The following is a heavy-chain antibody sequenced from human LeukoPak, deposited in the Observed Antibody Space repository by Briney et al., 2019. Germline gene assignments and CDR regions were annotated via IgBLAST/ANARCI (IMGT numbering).Heavy chain of an antibody. CDR3: ARDVDYGPAPYYFDY. CDR1: GGTFSSYA. Sequence: SVKVSCKASGGTFSSYAISWVRQAPGQGLEWMGRIIPIFGTANYAQKFQGRVTITTDESTSTAYMELSSLRSEDTAVHYCARDVDYGPAPYYFDYWGRGTLVTVSS. V-gene: IGHV1-69*05. J-gene: IGHJ4*02. D-gene: IGHD4-17*01. CDR2: IIPIFGTA.